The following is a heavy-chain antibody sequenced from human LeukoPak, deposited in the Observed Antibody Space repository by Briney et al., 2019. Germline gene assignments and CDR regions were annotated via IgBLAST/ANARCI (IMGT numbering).Heavy chain of an antibody. CDR2: ISYSGST. CDR1: GVSISSYY. D-gene: IGHD6-6*01. V-gene: IGHV4-59*08. Sequence: SETLSLTCTVSGVSISSYYWSWIRQPPGKGLEWIGYISYSGSTYYNPSLKSRVTISVDTSKSQFSLKLSSVTAADTAVYYCARLGDSTSRLYYFDYWGQGTLVTVSS. J-gene: IGHJ4*02. CDR3: ARLGDSTSRLYYFDY.